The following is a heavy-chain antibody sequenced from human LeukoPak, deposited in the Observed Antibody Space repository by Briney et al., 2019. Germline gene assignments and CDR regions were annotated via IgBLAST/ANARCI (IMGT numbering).Heavy chain of an antibody. V-gene: IGHV3-30-3*01. CDR1: GFTFSSYA. CDR2: IAYDGSNK. CDR3: ARDQSGLWFGELLYGMDV. D-gene: IGHD3-10*01. Sequence: GGSLRLSCAASGFTFSSYAMRWVRQAPGKGLEWVAVIAYDGSNKYYADSVKGRFTISRDNSKNTLYLQMNSLTAEDTAVYYCARDQSGLWFGELLYGMDVWGQGTTVTVSS. J-gene: IGHJ6*02.